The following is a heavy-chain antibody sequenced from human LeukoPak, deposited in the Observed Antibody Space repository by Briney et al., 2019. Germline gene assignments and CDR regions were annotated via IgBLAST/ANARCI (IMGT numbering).Heavy chain of an antibody. Sequence: PSETLSLTCTVSGGSISSSSYYWGWIRQPPGKGLEWIGSIYYSGSTYYNPSLKSRVTISVDTSKNQFSLKLSSVTAADTAVYYCARHGDYPWGNWFDPWGQGTLVTVSS. CDR2: IYYSGST. V-gene: IGHV4-39*01. D-gene: IGHD4-17*01. J-gene: IGHJ5*02. CDR3: ARHGDYPWGNWFDP. CDR1: GGSISSSSYY.